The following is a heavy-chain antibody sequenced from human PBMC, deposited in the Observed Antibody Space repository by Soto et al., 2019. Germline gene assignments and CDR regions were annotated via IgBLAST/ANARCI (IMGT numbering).Heavy chain of an antibody. CDR2: IYYSGST. Sequence: SETLSLTCTVSGGSISSYYWSWIRQPPGKGLEWIGYIYYSGSTNYNPSLKSRVTISVDTSKNQFSLKLSSVTAADTAVYYCARSLEAAPDYYYYGMDVWGQGTTVTV. CDR1: GGSISSYY. CDR3: ARSLEAAPDYYYYGMDV. J-gene: IGHJ6*02. D-gene: IGHD6-13*01. V-gene: IGHV4-59*01.